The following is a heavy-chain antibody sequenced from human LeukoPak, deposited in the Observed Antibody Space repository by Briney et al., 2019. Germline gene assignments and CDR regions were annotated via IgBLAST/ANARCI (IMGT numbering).Heavy chain of an antibody. D-gene: IGHD3-22*01. J-gene: IGHJ4*02. V-gene: IGHV4-34*01. CDR3: ATYYDSSGYYFR. CDR2: INHSGST. Sequence: SETLSLTCAVYGGSFSGYYWSWIRQPPGKGLEWIGEINHSGSTNYNPSLKSRVTISVDTSKNQFSLKLSSVTAADTAVYYCATYYDSSGYYFRWGQGTLVTASS. CDR1: GGSFSGYY.